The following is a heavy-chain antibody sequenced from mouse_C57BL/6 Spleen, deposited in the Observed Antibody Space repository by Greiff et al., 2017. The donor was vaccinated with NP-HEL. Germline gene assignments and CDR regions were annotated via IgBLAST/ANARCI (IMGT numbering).Heavy chain of an antibody. CDR2: IYPGDGDT. CDR1: GYAFSSSW. D-gene: IGHD2-2*01. CDR3: ARWGGYDKAMDY. J-gene: IGHJ4*01. V-gene: IGHV1-82*01. Sequence: VMLVESGPELVKPGASVKISCKASGYAFSSSWMNWVKQRPGKGLEWIGRIYPGDGDTNYNGKFKGKATLTADKSSSTAYMQLSSLTSEDSAVYFCARWGGYDKAMDYWGQGTSVTVSS.